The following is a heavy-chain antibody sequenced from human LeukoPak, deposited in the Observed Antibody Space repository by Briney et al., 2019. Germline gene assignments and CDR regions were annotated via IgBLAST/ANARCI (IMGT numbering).Heavy chain of an antibody. D-gene: IGHD1-1*01. J-gene: IGHJ4*02. CDR2: INPNSGGT. Sequence: ASVKVSCKASGYTFTGYYMHWVRQAPGQGLEWMGWINPNSGGTNYAQKFQGRVTMTRDTSISTAYMELGRLRSDDTAVYYCARAWNDAPPFDYWGQGTLVTVSS. V-gene: IGHV1-2*02. CDR3: ARAWNDAPPFDY. CDR1: GYTFTGYY.